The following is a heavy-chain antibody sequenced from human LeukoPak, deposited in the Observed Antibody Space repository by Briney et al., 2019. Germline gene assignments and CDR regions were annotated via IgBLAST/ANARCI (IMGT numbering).Heavy chain of an antibody. D-gene: IGHD5-12*01. Sequence: GGSLRLSCAATGFTFSDYDMHWVRQRTGLGLEWVSRIGTGGDTQYPGSVKGRFTISRENAKTSLYLQMNSLRAGDTAVYYCARGGHSGYDFDYWGQGTLVTVSS. J-gene: IGHJ4*02. CDR2: IGTGGDT. V-gene: IGHV3-13*04. CDR1: GFTFSDYD. CDR3: ARGGHSGYDFDY.